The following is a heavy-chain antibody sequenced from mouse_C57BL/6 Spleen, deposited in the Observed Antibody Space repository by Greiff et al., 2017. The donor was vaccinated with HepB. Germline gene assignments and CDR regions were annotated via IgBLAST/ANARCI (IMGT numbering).Heavy chain of an antibody. CDR2: ISNLAYSI. Sequence: EVMLVESGGGLVQPGGSLKLSCAASGFTFSDYGMAWVRQAPRKGPEWVAFISNLAYSIYYADTVTGRFTISRENAKNTLYLEMSSLRSEDTAMYYCARYDLEYWGQGTSVTVSS. CDR1: GFTFSDYG. V-gene: IGHV5-15*01. J-gene: IGHJ4*01. CDR3: ARYDLEY.